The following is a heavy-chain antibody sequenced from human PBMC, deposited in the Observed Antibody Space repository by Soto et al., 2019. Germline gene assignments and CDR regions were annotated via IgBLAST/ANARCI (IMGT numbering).Heavy chain of an antibody. CDR1: GGSISSYY. CDR3: ARVPSGYRPHFEY. CDR2: IYYSGST. V-gene: IGHV4-59*01. Sequence: QVQLQESGPGLVKPSETLSLTCTVSGGSISSYYWSWIRQPPGKGLECIGYIYYSGSTNYKPSLTSRATISVDTSKIQCSLKLSSVTAADTAVYYCARVPSGYRPHFEYWGQGTLVTVSS. D-gene: IGHD3-3*01. J-gene: IGHJ4*02.